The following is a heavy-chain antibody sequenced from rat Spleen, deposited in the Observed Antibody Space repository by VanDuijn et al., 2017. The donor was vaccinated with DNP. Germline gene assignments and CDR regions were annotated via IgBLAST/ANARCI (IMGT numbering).Heavy chain of an antibody. CDR3: TREDNLFGY. D-gene: IGHD1-10*01. V-gene: IGHV2S12*01. Sequence: QVQLKESGPGLVQPSQTLSLTCTVSGFSLTSYGVSWVRQPQGKGLEWIAAILSGGSTYYNSALKTRLSISRDTSKSQVYIKMNSLQTEDTAIYFCTREDNLFGYWGQGVMVTISS. J-gene: IGHJ2*01. CDR2: ILSGGST. CDR1: GFSLTSYG.